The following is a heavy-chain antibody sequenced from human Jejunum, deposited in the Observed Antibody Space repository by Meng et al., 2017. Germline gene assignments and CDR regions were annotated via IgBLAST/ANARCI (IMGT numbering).Heavy chain of an antibody. J-gene: IGHJ4*02. CDR3: TTGDQRLLIFNY. D-gene: IGHD3-16*01. CDR1: GFSLGNAW. V-gene: IGHV3-15*01. CDR2: IKRKTDGGIR. Sequence: GGSLRLSCAASGFSLGNAWMNWVRQAPGKGLEWVGRIKRKTDGGIRSYAAPVEGRFTISTDDSKNTLYLQMDSLKTEDTAVYYCTTGDQRLLIFNYWGQGTLVTVSS.